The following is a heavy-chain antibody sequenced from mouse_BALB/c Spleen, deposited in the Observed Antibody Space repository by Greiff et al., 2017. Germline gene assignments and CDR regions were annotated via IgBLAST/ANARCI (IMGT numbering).Heavy chain of an antibody. V-gene: IGHV3-2*02. CDR1: GYSITSDYA. CDR2: ISYSGST. J-gene: IGHJ4*01. Sequence: EVQLQESGPGLVKPSQSLSLTCTVTGYSITSDYAWNWIRQFPGNKLEWMGYISYSGSTSYNPSLKSRISITRDTSKNQFFLQLNSVTTEDTATYYCARRDRQLGLREYYAMDYWGQGTSVTVSS. D-gene: IGHD3-2*01. CDR3: ARRDRQLGLREYYAMDY.